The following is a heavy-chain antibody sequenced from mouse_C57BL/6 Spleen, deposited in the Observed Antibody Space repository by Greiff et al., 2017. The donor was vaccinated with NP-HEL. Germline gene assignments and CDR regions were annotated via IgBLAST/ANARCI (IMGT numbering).Heavy chain of an antibody. J-gene: IGHJ2*01. Sequence: QVQLKESGAELVRPGASVTLSCKASGYTFTDYEMHWVKQTPVHGLEWIGAIDPETGGTAYNQKFKGKAILTADKSSSTAYMELRSLTSEDSAVYYCTRGAQANYWGQGTTLTVSS. D-gene: IGHD3-2*02. CDR1: GYTFTDYE. CDR2: IDPETGGT. V-gene: IGHV1-15*01. CDR3: TRGAQANY.